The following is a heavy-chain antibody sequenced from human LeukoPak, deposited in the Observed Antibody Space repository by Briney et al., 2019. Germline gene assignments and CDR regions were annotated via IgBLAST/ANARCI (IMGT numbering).Heavy chain of an antibody. V-gene: IGHV1-18*01. CDR2: ISAYNGNT. CDR1: GYTFTSYG. J-gene: IGHJ4*02. Sequence: ASVKVSCKASGYTFTSYGISWARQAPGQGLEWMGWISAYNGNTNYAQKLQGRVTMTTDTSTSTAYMELRSLRSDDTAVYYCAREVITFGGVIVSTYYFDYWGQGTLVTVSS. D-gene: IGHD3-16*02. CDR3: AREVITFGGVIVSTYYFDY.